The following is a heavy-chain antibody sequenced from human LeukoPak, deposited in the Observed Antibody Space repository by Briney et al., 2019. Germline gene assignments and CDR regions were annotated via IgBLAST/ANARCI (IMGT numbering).Heavy chain of an antibody. J-gene: IGHJ4*02. CDR3: ARDSTTRGDLRYYFDY. Sequence: PGRSLRLSCAASGFTFSSYAMHWVRQAPGKGLEWGAVISYDGSNKYYADSVKGRFTISRDNSKNTLYLQMNSLRAEDTAVYYCARDSTTRGDLRYYFDYWGQGTLVTVSS. CDR2: ISYDGSNK. CDR1: GFTFSSYA. D-gene: IGHD2-21*02. V-gene: IGHV3-30*04.